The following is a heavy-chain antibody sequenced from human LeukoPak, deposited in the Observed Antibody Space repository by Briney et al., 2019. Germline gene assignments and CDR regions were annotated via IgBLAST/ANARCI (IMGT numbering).Heavy chain of an antibody. V-gene: IGHV1-2*06. CDR3: ARADYGE. Sequence: ASVKVSCKASGYTFTGYYMHWVRQAPGQGLEWMGRINPNSGGANYAQQFRGRVTMTRDTSISTTYMELSRLRSDDTAVYYCARADYGEWGQGTLVTVSS. CDR1: GYTFTGYY. D-gene: IGHD4-17*01. J-gene: IGHJ4*02. CDR2: INPNSGGA.